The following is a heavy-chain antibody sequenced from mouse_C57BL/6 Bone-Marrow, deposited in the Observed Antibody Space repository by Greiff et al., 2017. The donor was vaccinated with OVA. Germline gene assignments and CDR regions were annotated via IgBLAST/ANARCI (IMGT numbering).Heavy chain of an antibody. V-gene: IGHV5-12*01. J-gene: IGHJ3*01. CDR3: ARQGYGNYDWFAY. CDR1: GFTFSDYY. CDR2: ISNGGGST. D-gene: IGHD2-10*02. Sequence: EVQLVESGGGLVQPGGSLKLSCAASGFTFSDYYMYWVRQTPEKRLEWVAYISNGGGSTYYPDTVKGRFTISRDNAKNTLYLQMSRLKSEDTAMYYCARQGYGNYDWFAYWGQGTLVTVSA.